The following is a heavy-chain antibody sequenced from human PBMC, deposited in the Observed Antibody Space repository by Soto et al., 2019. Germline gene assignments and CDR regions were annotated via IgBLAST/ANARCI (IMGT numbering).Heavy chain of an antibody. CDR1: GGTFSSHV. V-gene: IGHV1-69*01. J-gene: IGHJ4*02. CDR3: ARGVEFRDGYISHLDF. Sequence: QVQLVQSGAEVKKPGSSVKVSCKASGGTFSSHVFNWVRQAPGQGLEWMGGIIPIFGTPNYAQKFQGRVTIPADESTSTVHRELNSLRSEDTAVYYCARGVEFRDGYISHLDFWGQGTLVTVSS. CDR2: IIPIFGTP. D-gene: IGHD1-1*01.